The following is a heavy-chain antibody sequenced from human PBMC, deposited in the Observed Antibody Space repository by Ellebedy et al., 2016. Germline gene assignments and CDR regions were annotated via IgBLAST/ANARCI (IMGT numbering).Heavy chain of an antibody. CDR3: ARDGITIFGVVIPGDYYYYGMDV. CDR1: GGSTSSHY. Sequence: SETLSLXXTVSGGSTSSHYWSWIRQPPGKGLEWIGYIYYSGSTSYNPSLKSRVTISVDTSKNHFSLKLSSVTAADTAVYYCARDGITIFGVVIPGDYYYYGMDVWGQGTTVTVSS. D-gene: IGHD3-3*01. CDR2: IYYSGST. V-gene: IGHV4-59*11. J-gene: IGHJ6*02.